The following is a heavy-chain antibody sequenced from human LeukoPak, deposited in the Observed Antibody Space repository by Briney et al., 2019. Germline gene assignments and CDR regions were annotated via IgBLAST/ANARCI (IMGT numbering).Heavy chain of an antibody. D-gene: IGHD3-3*01. J-gene: IGHJ5*02. Sequence: GLEWMGGIIPIFGTANYAQKFQGRVTITADKSTSTAYMELSILRSEDKALYYCARVANVWSGEGWFDPWGQGTRVNVS. V-gene: IGHV1-69*06. CDR2: IIPIFGTA. CDR3: ARVANVWSGEGWFDP.